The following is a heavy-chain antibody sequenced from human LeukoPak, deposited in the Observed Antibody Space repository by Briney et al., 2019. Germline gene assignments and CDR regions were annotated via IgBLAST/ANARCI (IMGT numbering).Heavy chain of an antibody. J-gene: IGHJ1*01. CDR1: GFTFSDHY. Sequence: GGSLRLSCAVSGFTFSDHYVDWVRQAPGKGLEWVSIISDSGANTYYADSVRGRFTISRDNSKNTLYLQMNSLRAEDTAVYYCAKGGEQVTWNFQNWGQGTLVTVSS. V-gene: IGHV3-23*01. D-gene: IGHD1/OR15-1a*01. CDR3: AKGGEQVTWNFQN. CDR2: ISDSGANT.